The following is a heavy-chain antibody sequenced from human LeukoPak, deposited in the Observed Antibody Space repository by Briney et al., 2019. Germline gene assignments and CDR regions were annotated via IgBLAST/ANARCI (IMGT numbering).Heavy chain of an antibody. CDR1: GGSISSYY. J-gene: IGHJ4*02. D-gene: IGHD3-10*01. CDR3: ARGLIGSGSYYPFDY. V-gene: IGHV4-4*07. Sequence: PSETLSLTCTVSGGSISSYYWSWIRQPAGKGLEWIGRIYTSGSTNYNPSLKSRVTMSVDTSKNQFSLKLSSVTAADTAVYYCARGLIGSGSYYPFDYWGQGTLVTASS. CDR2: IYTSGST.